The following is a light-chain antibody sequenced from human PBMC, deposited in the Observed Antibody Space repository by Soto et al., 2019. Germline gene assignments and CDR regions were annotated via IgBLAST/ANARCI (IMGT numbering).Light chain of an antibody. CDR1: QSVSSSY. Sequence: EIVLTQSPGTLSLSPGERATLSCSAIQSVSSSYLACYQQKPGQAPRLLIYGASSRATGIPDRFSGSGSGTDFTLTISRLEPEDFAVYYCQQYGSSPWTFGQGTKVDIK. CDR3: QQYGSSPWT. J-gene: IGKJ1*01. CDR2: GAS. V-gene: IGKV3-20*01.